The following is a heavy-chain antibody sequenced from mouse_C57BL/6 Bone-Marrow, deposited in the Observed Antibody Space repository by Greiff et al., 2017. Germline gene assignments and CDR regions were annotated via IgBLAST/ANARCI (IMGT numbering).Heavy chain of an antibody. V-gene: IGHV14-4*01. Sequence: EVQLQQSGAELVRPGASVKLSCTASGFNIKDDYMHWVKQRPEQGLEWIGWIDPENGDTEYASKFQGKATITADTSSNTAYLQLSSLTSEDTSVYYCEGYAMDYWGQGTSVTVSS. J-gene: IGHJ4*01. CDR3: EGYAMDY. CDR1: GFNIKDDY. CDR2: IDPENGDT.